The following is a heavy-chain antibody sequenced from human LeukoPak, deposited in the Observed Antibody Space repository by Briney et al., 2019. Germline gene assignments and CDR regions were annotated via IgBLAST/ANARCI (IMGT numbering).Heavy chain of an antibody. D-gene: IGHD3-10*01. CDR1: GGSFSGYY. Sequence: SETLSLTCAVYGGSFSGYYWSWIRQPPGKGLEWIGEINHSGSTNYNPSLKSRVTISVDTSKNQFSLKLSSVTAADTAVYYCARRPVYKGRWFGELLTSDYWGQGTLVAVSS. V-gene: IGHV4-34*01. J-gene: IGHJ4*02. CDR2: INHSGST. CDR3: ARRPVYKGRWFGELLTSDY.